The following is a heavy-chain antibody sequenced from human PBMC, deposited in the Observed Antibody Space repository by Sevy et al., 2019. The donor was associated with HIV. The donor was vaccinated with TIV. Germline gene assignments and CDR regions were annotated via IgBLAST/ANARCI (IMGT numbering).Heavy chain of an antibody. Sequence: GESLKISCAASGFTFSSHWMSWVRQAPGKGLVWVSHINSHGTITNYADSVKGRFTISRDNAKNTVYLQINSLRAEDTAVYYCARGQVLRFLEWPTYGMDVWGQGTTVTVSS. CDR2: INSHGTIT. J-gene: IGHJ6*02. D-gene: IGHD3-3*01. CDR1: GFTFSSHW. V-gene: IGHV3-74*01. CDR3: ARGQVLRFLEWPTYGMDV.